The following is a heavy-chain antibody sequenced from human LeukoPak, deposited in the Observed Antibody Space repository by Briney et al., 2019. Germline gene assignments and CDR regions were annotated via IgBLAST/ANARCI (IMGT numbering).Heavy chain of an antibody. J-gene: IGHJ6*02. D-gene: IGHD3-22*01. Sequence: SVKVSCKASGGTFSSYAISWVRQAPGQGLEWMGRIIPILGIANYAQKFQGRVTITADKSTSTAYMELSSLRSEDTAVYYCARDGSYYYDSSGYYWYYYYGMDVWGQGTTVTVSS. CDR2: IIPILGIA. V-gene: IGHV1-69*04. CDR1: GGTFSSYA. CDR3: ARDGSYYYDSSGYYWYYYYGMDV.